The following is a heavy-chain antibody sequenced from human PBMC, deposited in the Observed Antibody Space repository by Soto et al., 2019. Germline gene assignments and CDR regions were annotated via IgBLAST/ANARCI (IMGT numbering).Heavy chain of an antibody. D-gene: IGHD5-18*01. Sequence: GGSMRLSCAAAGFTFDDYAMHWVRKAPGKGLEWASRISWNSGSIGYADSVKGRFTISRDNAKNSLYLQMNSLRAEDTALYYCAKAVGSYGNFDYWGQGTLVTVSS. CDR2: ISWNSGSI. CDR1: GFTFDDYA. V-gene: IGHV3-9*01. CDR3: AKAVGSYGNFDY. J-gene: IGHJ4*02.